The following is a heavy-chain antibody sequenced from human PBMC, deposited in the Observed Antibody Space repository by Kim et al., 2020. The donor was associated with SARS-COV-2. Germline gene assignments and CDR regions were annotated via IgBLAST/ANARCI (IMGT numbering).Heavy chain of an antibody. CDR1: GGSISSSSYY. Sequence: SETLSLTCTVSGGSISSSSYYWGWIRQPPGKGLEWIGSIYYSGSTYYNPSLKSRVTISVDTSKNQFSLKLSSVTAADTAVYYCARLSPAAGAFDYWGQGTLVTVSS. J-gene: IGHJ4*02. CDR2: IYYSGST. CDR3: ARLSPAAGAFDY. D-gene: IGHD6-13*01. V-gene: IGHV4-39*01.